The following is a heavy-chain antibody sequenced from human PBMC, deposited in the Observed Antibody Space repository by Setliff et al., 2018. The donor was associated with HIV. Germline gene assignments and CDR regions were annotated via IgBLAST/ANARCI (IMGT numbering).Heavy chain of an antibody. CDR2: IKPDGTV. CDR1: GFTFTSFW. D-gene: IGHD2-15*01. Sequence: QPGGSLRLSCAASGFTFTSFWMYWVRQAPGRGLVWVSRIKPDGTVFYADSVRGRFIISRDDAKNSLYLQMNSLRAEDTAVYYCARGYPHYCSGGICVPRFYYFDYWGQGTLVTVSS. CDR3: ARGYPHYCSGGICVPRFYYFDY. V-gene: IGHV3-74*01. J-gene: IGHJ4*02.